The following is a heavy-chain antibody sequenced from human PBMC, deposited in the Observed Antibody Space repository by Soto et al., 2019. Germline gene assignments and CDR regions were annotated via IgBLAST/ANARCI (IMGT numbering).Heavy chain of an antibody. CDR1: GYTFTEYA. Sequence: QVELVQSGTEVKKPGASVKLPCKASGYTFTEYAIHWLRQAPGHRLERMGWINAGNGETKYSQKFQGRVTITRDTAANTAYMGLTNLTSEDTALYFCARSVTIFGVVSDTPFDLWGRGSLVSVSS. J-gene: IGHJ2*01. CDR3: ARSVTIFGVVSDTPFDL. CDR2: INAGNGET. D-gene: IGHD3-3*01. V-gene: IGHV1-3*01.